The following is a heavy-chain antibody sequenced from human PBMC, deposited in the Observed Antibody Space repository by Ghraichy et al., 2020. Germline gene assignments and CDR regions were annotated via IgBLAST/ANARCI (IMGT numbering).Heavy chain of an antibody. D-gene: IGHD3-22*01. CDR1: GGSISSSSYY. CDR3: ARRPHPYSSGRGDN. J-gene: IGHJ4*02. Sequence: SETLSLTCTVSGGSISSSSYYWGWIRQPPGKGLEWIGTMYYSGSTYYNPSLKSRVTISVDTSKNQFSLKLSSVTAADTAVYYCARRPHPYSSGRGDNWGQRTLVSVSS. V-gene: IGHV4-39*01. CDR2: MYYSGST.